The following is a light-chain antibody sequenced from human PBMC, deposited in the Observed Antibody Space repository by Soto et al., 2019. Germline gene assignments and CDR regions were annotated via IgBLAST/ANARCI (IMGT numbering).Light chain of an antibody. V-gene: IGKV3-15*01. CDR1: QSVSSR. Sequence: EIVMTQSPGTLSLSPGERATLSCRASQSVSSRLAWYQQKPGQAPRLLISGASTRATGIPARFSGSGSGTEFTLTISSLQSEDFAVYYCQQYNTWPRTFGQGTKV. CDR2: GAS. CDR3: QQYNTWPRT. J-gene: IGKJ1*01.